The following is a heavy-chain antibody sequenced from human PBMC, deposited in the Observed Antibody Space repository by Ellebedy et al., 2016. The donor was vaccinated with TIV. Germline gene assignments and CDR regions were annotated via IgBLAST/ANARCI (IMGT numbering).Heavy chain of an antibody. J-gene: IGHJ4*02. CDR3: ARVYDSYYFDY. Sequence: GGSLRLSCAASGFTFSSYGMHWVRQAPGKGLEWVAFISYDGSNKYYADSVKGRFTISRDKSKNTLHLQMNSLRTEDTAVYSCARVYDSYYFDYWGQGTLVTVSS. D-gene: IGHD3-3*01. V-gene: IGHV3-30*03. CDR2: ISYDGSNK. CDR1: GFTFSSYG.